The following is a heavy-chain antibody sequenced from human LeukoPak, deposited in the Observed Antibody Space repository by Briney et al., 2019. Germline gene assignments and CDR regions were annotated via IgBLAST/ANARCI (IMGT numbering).Heavy chain of an antibody. CDR2: IHYSGST. D-gene: IGHD3-10*01. J-gene: IGHJ4*02. V-gene: IGHV4-59*12. CDR3: ARVPYYYGSGSFSF. CDR1: GGSISSYY. Sequence: PSETLSLTCTVSGGSISSYYWSWIRQSPGKGLEWIAYIHYSGSTNYNPSLKSRVSTSVDSSKNQFSLEVTSVTAADTALYYCARVPYYYGSGSFSFWGQGTLVTVSS.